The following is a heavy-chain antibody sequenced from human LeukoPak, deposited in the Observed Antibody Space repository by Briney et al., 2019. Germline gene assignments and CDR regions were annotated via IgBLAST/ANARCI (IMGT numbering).Heavy chain of an antibody. D-gene: IGHD5-24*01. V-gene: IGHV3-53*01. CDR1: GFTVSSNY. CDR2: IYSGGST. CDR3: ARMFGYGYNWYFDL. Sequence: PGGSLRLSCAASGFTVSSNYMSWVRQAPGKGLEWVSVIYSGGSTYYAASVKGRFTISRDNSKNTLYLQMNSLRAEDTAVYYCARMFGYGYNWYFDLWGRGTLVTVSS. J-gene: IGHJ2*01.